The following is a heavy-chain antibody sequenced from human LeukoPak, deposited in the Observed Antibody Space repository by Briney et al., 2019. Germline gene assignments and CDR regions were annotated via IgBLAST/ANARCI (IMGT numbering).Heavy chain of an antibody. CDR1: GGSFSGYY. V-gene: IGHV4-34*01. CDR2: INHSGST. J-gene: IGHJ4*02. CDR3: ATSLRLIAVAADFDY. Sequence: SETLSLTCAVYGGSFSGYYWSRIRQPPGKGLEWIGEINHSGSTNYNPSLKSRVTISVDTSKNQFSLKLSSVTAADTAVYYCATSLRLIAVAADFDYWGQGTLVTVSS. D-gene: IGHD6-19*01.